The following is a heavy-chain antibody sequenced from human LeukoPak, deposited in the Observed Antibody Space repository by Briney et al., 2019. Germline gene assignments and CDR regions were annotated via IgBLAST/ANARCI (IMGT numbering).Heavy chain of an antibody. J-gene: IGHJ4*02. Sequence: GGSLRLSCAASGFTFSSYAMSWVRQAPGKGLEWVSVIYSGGNTYYADSVKGRFTISRDNSKNTLYLQMHSLRAEDTAVYYCTRAVRDYGDFDYWGQGTLVTVSS. CDR3: TRAVRDYGDFDY. CDR1: GFTFSSYA. V-gene: IGHV3-66*01. D-gene: IGHD4-17*01. CDR2: IYSGGNT.